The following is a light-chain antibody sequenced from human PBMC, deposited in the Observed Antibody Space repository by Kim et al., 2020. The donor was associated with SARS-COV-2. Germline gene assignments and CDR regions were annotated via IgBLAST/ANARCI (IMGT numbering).Light chain of an antibody. V-gene: IGLV2-14*02. CDR1: SSDIGSYNL. J-gene: IGLJ2*01. Sequence: QSALTQPASVSGSPGQSITISCTGTSSDIGSYNLVSWYQHHPGKAPKLMIRDVTKRPSGVSDRFSGSKSDNTASLTISGLQTEDEATYYCTSFTTRHTILFGGGTQLTVL. CDR2: DVT. CDR3: TSFTTRHTIL.